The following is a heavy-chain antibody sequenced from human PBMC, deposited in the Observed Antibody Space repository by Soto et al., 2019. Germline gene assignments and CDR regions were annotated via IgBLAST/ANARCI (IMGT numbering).Heavy chain of an antibody. CDR2: INHSGST. J-gene: IGHJ1*01. D-gene: IGHD6-19*01. CDR3: AREHYSSGWYVGPDVHFQH. Sequence: QVQLQQWGAGLLKPSETLSLTCAVYGGSFSGYYWSWIRQPPGKGLEWIGEINHSGSTNYNPSLKIRVTRSVDTSKNQFSLKLSSVTAADTAVYYCAREHYSSGWYVGPDVHFQHWGQGTLVTVSS. CDR1: GGSFSGYY. V-gene: IGHV4-34*01.